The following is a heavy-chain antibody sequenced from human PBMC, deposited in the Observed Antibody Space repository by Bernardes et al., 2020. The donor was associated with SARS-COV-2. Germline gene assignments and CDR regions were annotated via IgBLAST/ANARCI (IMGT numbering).Heavy chain of an antibody. D-gene: IGHD5-18*01. Sequence: ASVKVSCKASGYTFTSYAMNWVRQAPGQGLEWMGWINTNTGNPMYAQGFTGRFVFSLDTSVSTAYLQISSLKAEDTAVYYCARDLDTQEYYYYGMDVWGQGTTVTVSS. J-gene: IGHJ6*02. CDR3: ARDLDTQEYYYYGMDV. CDR2: INTNTGNP. CDR1: GYTFTSYA. V-gene: IGHV7-4-1*02.